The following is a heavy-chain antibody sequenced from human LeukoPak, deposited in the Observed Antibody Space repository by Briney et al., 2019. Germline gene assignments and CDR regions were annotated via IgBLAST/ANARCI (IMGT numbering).Heavy chain of an antibody. CDR2: ISGSGHT. CDR3: ARDLVVGGFRSWAFDI. J-gene: IGHJ3*02. CDR1: GFIFSSYV. D-gene: IGHD2-15*01. V-gene: IGHV3-21*01. Sequence: GGSLRLSCAASGFIFSSYVMHWVRQAPGKGLEWVSSISGSGHTSYPDSLKGRFNISRDNAKSSLYLQMNSLRAEDTAVYYCARDLVVGGFRSWAFDIWGQGTMVTVSS.